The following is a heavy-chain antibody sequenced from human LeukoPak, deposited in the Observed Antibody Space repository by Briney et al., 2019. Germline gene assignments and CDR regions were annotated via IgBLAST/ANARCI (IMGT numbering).Heavy chain of an antibody. CDR3: ARDGLGGYDY. CDR2: LSDNSRYI. Sequence: GGSLRLSSAASGFTFSIYTINWVRQAPGKGPEWLSSLSDNSRYIYYADSVKCRFTTSRDNAQNLVLLQLNSLRAEDTAVYYCARDGLGGYDYWGQGTLVTVSS. CDR1: GFTFSIYT. V-gene: IGHV3-21*01. J-gene: IGHJ4*02. D-gene: IGHD3-10*01.